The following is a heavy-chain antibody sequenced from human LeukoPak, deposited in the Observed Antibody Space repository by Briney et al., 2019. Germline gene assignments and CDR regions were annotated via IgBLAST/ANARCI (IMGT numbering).Heavy chain of an antibody. D-gene: IGHD3-22*01. Sequence: GGSLRLSCAASGFTFSSYAMHWVRQAPGKGLEWVAVISYDGSNKYYADSVKGRFTISSDISKNTLYLQMSSLRAEDTAVYYCARGRWDYYDSSGLYYFDYWGQGTLVTVSS. V-gene: IGHV3-30-3*01. CDR2: ISYDGSNK. J-gene: IGHJ4*02. CDR3: ARGRWDYYDSSGLYYFDY. CDR1: GFTFSSYA.